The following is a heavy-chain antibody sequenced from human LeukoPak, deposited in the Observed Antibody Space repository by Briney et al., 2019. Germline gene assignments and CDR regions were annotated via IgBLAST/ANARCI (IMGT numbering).Heavy chain of an antibody. Sequence: GGSLRLSCVVCGFTLSNYGMSWVRQAPGKGLEWVAGIYDSGGSTSYADSVKGRFTISRDNPRNTLYLQMNSLRAEDTAVYFCAKRGVVIRVILVGFHKAAYYFDSWGQGALSPSPQ. D-gene: IGHD3-22*01. V-gene: IGHV3-23*01. CDR2: IYDSGGST. CDR1: GFTLSNYG. CDR3: AKRGVVIRVILVGFHKAAYYFDS. J-gene: IGHJ4*02.